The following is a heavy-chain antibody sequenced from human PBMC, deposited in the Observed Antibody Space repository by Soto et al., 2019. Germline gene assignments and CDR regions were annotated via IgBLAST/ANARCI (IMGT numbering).Heavy chain of an antibody. Sequence: VQLVESGGGLVQPGGSLRLSCAASGFTFSSYWMQWVRQTPGKGLVWVGRITNDGKSAYYADSVKVRFTISRDNAKNTLSLQLNGLRDEDTSVFYWAIDIWGAPDVWSKGSTVIFTS. J-gene: IGHJ6*04. CDR2: ITNDGKSA. D-gene: IGHD3-16*01. CDR3: AIDIWGAPDV. V-gene: IGHV3-74*01. CDR1: GFTFSSYW.